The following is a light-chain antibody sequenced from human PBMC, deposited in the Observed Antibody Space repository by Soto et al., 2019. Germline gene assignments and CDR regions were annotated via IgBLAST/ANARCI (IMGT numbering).Light chain of an antibody. V-gene: IGKV3D-20*01. J-gene: IGKJ2*01. Sequence: EIVLTQSPGTLSLSPGERATLSCGASQSVSFNYLAWYQQKVGLAPRLLIYDASRRATGTADRFSGSGSGTDVTLTISRLEPEDFAVYVCQQYGSAPYTFGQGTNLEIK. CDR3: QQYGSAPYT. CDR1: QSVSFNY. CDR2: DAS.